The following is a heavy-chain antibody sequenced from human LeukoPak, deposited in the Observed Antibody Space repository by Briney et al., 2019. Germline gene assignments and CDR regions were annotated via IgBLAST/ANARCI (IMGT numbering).Heavy chain of an antibody. Sequence: GASVKVSCKASGYPFTDYYMHWIRQARGQGLEWMGWTNPNTGDTNYPQKFQGRVTMTTDTSISTAYMDLSSLSSDDTAVYYCATLVRGSNSYYPYWGQGTLVTVSS. D-gene: IGHD3-10*01. V-gene: IGHV1-2*02. CDR2: TNPNTGDT. CDR3: ATLVRGSNSYYPY. J-gene: IGHJ4*02. CDR1: GYPFTDYY.